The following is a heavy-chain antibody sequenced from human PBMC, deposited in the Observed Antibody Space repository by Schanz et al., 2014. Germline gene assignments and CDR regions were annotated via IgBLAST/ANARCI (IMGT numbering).Heavy chain of an antibody. CDR3: ARDASSSDYHLAH. CDR1: GFSFSSYA. CDR2: ISGSGAST. Sequence: EAQLLESGGGLVQPGGSLRLSCATSGFSFSSYAINWVRQAPGKGLEWVSGISGSGASTYYADSVKGRFTISRDNAKNSLYLVINSLRVEDTAFYYCARDASSSDYHLAHWGQGTLVTVSS. V-gene: IGHV3-23*01. J-gene: IGHJ1*01. D-gene: IGHD3-22*01.